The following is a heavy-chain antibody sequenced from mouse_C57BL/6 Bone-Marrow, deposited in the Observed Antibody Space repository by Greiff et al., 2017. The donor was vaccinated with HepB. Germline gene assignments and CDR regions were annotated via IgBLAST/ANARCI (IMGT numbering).Heavy chain of an antibody. CDR3: ARGGGGSYYFDY. J-gene: IGHJ2*01. Sequence: EVHLVESGGGLVQPGGSLSLSCAASGFTFTDYYMSWVRQPPGKALEWLGFIRNKANGYTTEYSASVKGRFTISRDNSQSILYLQMNALRAEDSATYYCARGGGGSYYFDYWGQGTTLTVSS. V-gene: IGHV7-3*01. CDR1: GFTFTDYY. D-gene: IGHD1-1*01. CDR2: IRNKANGYTT.